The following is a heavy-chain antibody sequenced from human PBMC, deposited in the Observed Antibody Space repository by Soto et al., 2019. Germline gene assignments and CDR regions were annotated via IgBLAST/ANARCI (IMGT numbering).Heavy chain of an antibody. CDR3: ARLPQDCSSTSCYFDY. CDR1: GYSFTSYW. Sequence: PGESLKISCKGSGYSFTSYWIGWVRQMPGKGLEWMGIIYPGDSDTRYSPSFQGQVTISADKSISTAYLQWSSLKASDTAMYYCARLPQDCSSTSCYFDYWGQGTLVTVSS. J-gene: IGHJ4*02. CDR2: IYPGDSDT. V-gene: IGHV5-51*01. D-gene: IGHD2-2*01.